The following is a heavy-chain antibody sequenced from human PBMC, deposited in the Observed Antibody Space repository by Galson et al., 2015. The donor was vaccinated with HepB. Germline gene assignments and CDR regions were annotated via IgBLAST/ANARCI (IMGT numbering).Heavy chain of an antibody. CDR2: ISGRGTYT. CDR1: GFAFSTYR. Sequence: SLRLSCAASGFAFSTYRMNWVRQAPGKGLEWVSSISGRGTYTYYADAVKGRFTISRDNAKDSLYLQMNSLRVDDTGVYYCARDGWPSHRQWLLGALGFWGQGILVIVSS. D-gene: IGHD6-19*01. J-gene: IGHJ4*02. CDR3: ARDGWPSHRQWLLGALGF. V-gene: IGHV3-21*01.